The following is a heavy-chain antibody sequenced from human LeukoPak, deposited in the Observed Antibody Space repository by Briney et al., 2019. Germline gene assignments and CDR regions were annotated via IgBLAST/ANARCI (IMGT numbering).Heavy chain of an antibody. J-gene: IGHJ6*03. Sequence: GGSLRLSCAASGFTFSSYWMHWVRQAPGKGLVWVSRINSDGSSTSYADSVKGRFTISRDNAKNTLYLQMNSLRAKDTAVYYCARVGNYYYYMDVWGKGTTVTISS. V-gene: IGHV3-74*01. CDR1: GFTFSSYW. D-gene: IGHD3-10*01. CDR2: INSDGSST. CDR3: ARVGNYYYYMDV.